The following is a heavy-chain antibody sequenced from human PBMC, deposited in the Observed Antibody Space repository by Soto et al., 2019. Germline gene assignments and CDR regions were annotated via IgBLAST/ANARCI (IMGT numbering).Heavy chain of an antibody. Sequence: ASVKVSCKASGYTFTSYAMHWVRQAPGQRLEWMGWINAGNGNTKYSQKFQGRVTITRDTSASTAYMELSSLRSEDTAVYYCASVYCISTSCPYGYYYYGMDVWGQGTTVTSP. CDR1: GYTFTSYA. CDR3: ASVYCISTSCPYGYYYYGMDV. D-gene: IGHD2-2*01. V-gene: IGHV1-3*01. J-gene: IGHJ6*02. CDR2: INAGNGNT.